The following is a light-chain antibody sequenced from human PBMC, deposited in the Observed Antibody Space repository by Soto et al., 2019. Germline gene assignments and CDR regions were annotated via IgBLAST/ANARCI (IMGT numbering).Light chain of an antibody. CDR1: QSVSSSC. CDR3: QQCYSTPWT. V-gene: IGKV3-20*01. J-gene: IGKJ4*02. Sequence: IVVTPASGPPFLVPGGKSTPLLRASQSVSSSCLAWYQQKPGQAPRLLIYGASSRATGIPDRFSGSGSGTDFTLTISRLQPEDFATYYCQQCYSTPWTFGGGTKVDIK. CDR2: GAS.